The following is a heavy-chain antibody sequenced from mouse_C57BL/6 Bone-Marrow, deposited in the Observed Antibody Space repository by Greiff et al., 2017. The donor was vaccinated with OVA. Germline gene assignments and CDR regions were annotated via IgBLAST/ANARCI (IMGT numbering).Heavy chain of an antibody. CDR1: GFTFSSYA. CDR2: LSDGGSYT. J-gene: IGHJ4*01. D-gene: IGHD4-1*01. Sequence: EVMLVESGGGLVKPGGSLKLSCAASGFTFSSYAMSWVRQTPEKRLEWVATLSDGGSYTYYPDNVKGRFTISRDNAKNNLYLQMSHLKSEDTAMYYCASLLGYYAMDYWGQGTSVTVSS. CDR3: ASLLGYYAMDY. V-gene: IGHV5-4*03.